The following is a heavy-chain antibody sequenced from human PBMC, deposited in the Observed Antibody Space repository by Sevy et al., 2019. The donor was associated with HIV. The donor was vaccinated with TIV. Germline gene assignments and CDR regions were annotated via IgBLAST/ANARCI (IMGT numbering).Heavy chain of an antibody. J-gene: IGHJ5*02. CDR1: GGTFSSYA. CDR2: IIPIFGTA. V-gene: IGHV1-69*13. Sequence: ASVKVSCKASGGTFSSYAISWVRQAPGQGLGWMGGIIPIFGTANYAQKFQGRVTITADESTSTAYMELSSLRSEDTAVYYCARVRQLPWDWFDPWGQGTLVTVSS. D-gene: IGHD1-26*01. CDR3: ARVRQLPWDWFDP.